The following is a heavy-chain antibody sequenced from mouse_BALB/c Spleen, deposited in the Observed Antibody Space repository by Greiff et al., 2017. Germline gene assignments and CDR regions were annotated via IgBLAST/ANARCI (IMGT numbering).Heavy chain of an antibody. CDR1: GFTFSSYG. V-gene: IGHV5-6*02. D-gene: IGHD3-2*01. J-gene: IGHJ2*01. Sequence: EVKLEESGGDLVKPGGSLKLSCAASGFTFSSYGMSWVRQTPDKRLEWVATISSGGSYTYYPDSVKGRFTISRDNAKNTLYLQMSSLKSEDTAMYYCARRGDSSGYADYWGQGTTLTVSS. CDR3: ARRGDSSGYADY. CDR2: ISSGGSYT.